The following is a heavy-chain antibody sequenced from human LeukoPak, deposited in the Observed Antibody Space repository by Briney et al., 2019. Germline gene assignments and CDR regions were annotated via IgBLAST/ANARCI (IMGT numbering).Heavy chain of an antibody. V-gene: IGHV4-39*07. CDR3: GRDRPTGYYDY. D-gene: IGHD3-10*01. J-gene: IGHJ4*02. CDR1: SDSISSSGYY. CDR2: INHGGIT. Sequence: SETLSLTCTVSSDSISSSGYYWGWIRQTPGKGLEWIGSINHGGITYYNPSLKSRVTISVDPSKNQFSLKLSSVTAADTDVCYCGRDRPTGYYDYWGQGTLVSVSS.